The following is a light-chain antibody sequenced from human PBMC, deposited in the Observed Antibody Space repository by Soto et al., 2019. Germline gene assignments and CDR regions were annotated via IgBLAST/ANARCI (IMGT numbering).Light chain of an antibody. Sequence: QSVLTQPPSASGSPGQSVTISCTGTSSYVGGYNFVSWYQQYAGKAPKVIIYGVDKRSSVVPDRFSGSKSGNTASLTISGLQTEDEAEYFCCSYTGTYTVVFGGGTKLTVL. CDR2: GVD. CDR1: SSYVGGYNF. CDR3: CSYTGTYTVV. V-gene: IGLV2-11*01. J-gene: IGLJ3*02.